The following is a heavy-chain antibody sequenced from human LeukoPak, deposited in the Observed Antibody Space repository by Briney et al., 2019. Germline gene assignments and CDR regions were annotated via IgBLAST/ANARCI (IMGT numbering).Heavy chain of an antibody. CDR3: ARLNGRIAAADIANNWFDP. Sequence: GGSLRLSCAASGFTFSSYAMHWVRQAPGKGLEWVTFIQYDGSNKYYADSVKGRFTISRDNAKNSLYLQMNSLRAEDTAVYYCARLNGRIAAADIANNWFDPWGQGTLVTVSS. CDR1: GFTFSSYA. CDR2: IQYDGSNK. D-gene: IGHD6-13*01. J-gene: IGHJ5*02. V-gene: IGHV3-30*02.